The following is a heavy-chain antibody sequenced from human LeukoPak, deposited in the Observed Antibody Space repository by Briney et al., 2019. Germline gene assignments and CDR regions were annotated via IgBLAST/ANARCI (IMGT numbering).Heavy chain of an antibody. CDR3: AKDTLYELSDAFDI. J-gene: IGHJ3*02. CDR1: GVTFDDYA. V-gene: IGHV3-9*03. D-gene: IGHD2-8*01. CDR2: ISWNSGSI. Sequence: QSGGSLRLSCAASGVTFDDYAMHWVRQAPGKGLECVSGISWNSGSIGYADPVKGRFTISRDNAKNSLYLQMNSLRAEDMALYYCAKDTLYELSDAFDIWGQGTMVTVSS.